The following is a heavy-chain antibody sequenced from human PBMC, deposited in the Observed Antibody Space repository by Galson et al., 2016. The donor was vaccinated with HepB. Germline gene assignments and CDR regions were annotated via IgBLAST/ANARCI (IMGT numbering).Heavy chain of an antibody. CDR2: IDPSDSYT. Sequence: QSGAEVKKPGESLRISCKDSGYTFTRSRINWVRQMPGKGLQWMGRIDPSDSYTNYSPSFQGHVTISVDKSVTTAYLQWTSLKASDTAMYYCATYYYDNSGYYFGLWGQGSLVTVSS. D-gene: IGHD3-22*01. J-gene: IGHJ4*02. V-gene: IGHV5-10-1*01. CDR3: ATYYYDNSGYYFGL. CDR1: GYTFTRSR.